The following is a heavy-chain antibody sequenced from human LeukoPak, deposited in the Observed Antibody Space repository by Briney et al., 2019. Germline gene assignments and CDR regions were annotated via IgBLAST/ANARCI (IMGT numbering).Heavy chain of an antibody. D-gene: IGHD2-2*01. CDR2: IYHSGST. CDR1: GYSISSGYY. J-gene: IGHJ4*02. CDR3: ARFSSHCSTASCYLTY. Sequence: SETLSLTCTVSGYSISSGYYWGWIRQPPGKGLEWIGSIYHSGSTYYNPSLKSRVTISVDTSKNQFSLKLSSVTAADTAVYYCARFSSHCSTASCYLTYWGQGTLVTVSS. V-gene: IGHV4-38-2*02.